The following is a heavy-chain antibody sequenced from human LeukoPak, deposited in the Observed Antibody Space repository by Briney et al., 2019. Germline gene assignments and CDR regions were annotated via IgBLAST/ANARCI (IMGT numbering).Heavy chain of an antibody. CDR1: GFTFSSYS. Sequence: GGSLRLSCAASGFTFSSYSMNWVRQSPGKGLEWVSYITSYSSTVYYADSVKGRFTISRDNAKNSLYLQMNSLRAEDTAVYYCALTMIVDFDYWGQGALVTVSS. CDR3: ALTMIVDFDY. J-gene: IGHJ4*02. CDR2: ITSYSSTV. V-gene: IGHV3-48*01. D-gene: IGHD3-22*01.